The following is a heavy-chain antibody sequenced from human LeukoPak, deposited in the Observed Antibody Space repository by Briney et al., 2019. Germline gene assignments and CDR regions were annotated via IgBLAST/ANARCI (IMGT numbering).Heavy chain of an antibody. Sequence: PSETLSLTCTVSGGSISSYYWSWIRQPPGRGLEWIGYIYYSGSTNYNPSLKSRVTISVDTSKNQFSLKVNSVTAADTAVYYCARINGGIWGQGTLVTVSS. CDR3: ARINGGI. J-gene: IGHJ4*02. CDR2: IYYSGST. V-gene: IGHV4-59*12. D-gene: IGHD2-8*01. CDR1: GGSISSYY.